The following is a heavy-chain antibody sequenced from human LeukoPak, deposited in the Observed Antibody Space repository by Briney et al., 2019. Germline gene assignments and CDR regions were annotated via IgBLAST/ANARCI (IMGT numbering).Heavy chain of an antibody. CDR3: ASPRAYSSSWEFDY. CDR2: IWYDGSNK. D-gene: IGHD6-13*01. V-gene: IGHV3-30*19. J-gene: IGHJ4*02. Sequence: GGSLRLSCAASGSTFSSYGMHWVRQAPGKGLEWVAVIWYDGSNKYYADSVKGRFTISRDNSKNTLYLQMNSLRAEDTAVYYCASPRAYSSSWEFDYWGQGTLVTVSS. CDR1: GSTFSSYG.